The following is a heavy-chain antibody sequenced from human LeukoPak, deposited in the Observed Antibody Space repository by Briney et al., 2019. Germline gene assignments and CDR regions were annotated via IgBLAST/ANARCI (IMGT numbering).Heavy chain of an antibody. CDR2: ISWNSGSI. Sequence: GGSLRLSCAASGFTFDDYAMHWVRQAPGKGLEWVSGISWNSGSIGHADSVKGRFTISRDNAKNSLYLQMNSLRAEDMALYYCAKEGRVDDYNAFDIWGQGTMVTVSS. CDR3: AKEGRVDDYNAFDI. J-gene: IGHJ3*02. CDR1: GFTFDDYA. V-gene: IGHV3-9*03. D-gene: IGHD5-24*01.